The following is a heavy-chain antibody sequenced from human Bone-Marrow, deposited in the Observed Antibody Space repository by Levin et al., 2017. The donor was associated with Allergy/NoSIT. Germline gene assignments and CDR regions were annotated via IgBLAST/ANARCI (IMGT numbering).Heavy chain of an antibody. V-gene: IGHV3-23*01. Sequence: QRGESLKISCAASGFTFETYGMTWVRQAPGKGLEWVAGISGSGGGTYYADSLKDRFIVSRDNSKNMLYLQMKSLRVEDTAVYFCAKAEDFDILTRYYLRSWGQGIRVIVSS. CDR2: ISGSGGGT. CDR3: AKAEDFDILTRYYLRS. J-gene: IGHJ4*02. CDR1: GFTFETYG. D-gene: IGHD3-9*01.